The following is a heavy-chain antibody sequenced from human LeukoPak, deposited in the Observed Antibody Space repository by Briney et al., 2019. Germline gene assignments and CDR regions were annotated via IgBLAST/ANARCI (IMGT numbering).Heavy chain of an antibody. V-gene: IGHV3-9*01. CDR2: ISWNNNSI. CDR1: GFTFSSYA. D-gene: IGHD1-26*01. J-gene: IGHJ4*02. CDR3: AREYRGAFDY. Sequence: PGGSLRLSCAASGFTFSSYAMHWVRQAPGKGLEWFSGISWNNNSIGYADSVKGRFTISRDNAKNSLYLQLNSLRAEDTALYYCAREYRGAFDYWGQGTLVTVSS.